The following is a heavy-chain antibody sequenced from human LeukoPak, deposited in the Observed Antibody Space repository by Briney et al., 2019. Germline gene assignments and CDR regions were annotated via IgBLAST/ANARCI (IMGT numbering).Heavy chain of an antibody. D-gene: IGHD1-1*01. CDR2: INTDGRTT. CDR1: GFTFTTFW. Sequence: GGSLRLSCAASGFTFTTFWMNWVRQAPGEGLGWGSLINTDGRTTTYADSAKGRFTISRDNAKNTLYLQMNSLRAEDTAVYYCARDLHGTPDWWGQGTLVTVSS. CDR3: ARDLHGTPDW. V-gene: IGHV3-74*01. J-gene: IGHJ4*02.